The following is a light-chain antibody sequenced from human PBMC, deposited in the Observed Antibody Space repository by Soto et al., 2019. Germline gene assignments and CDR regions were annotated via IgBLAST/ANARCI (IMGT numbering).Light chain of an antibody. CDR2: GAS. CDR1: QSINIY. CDR3: QQSYRSPYT. Sequence: IQMTQSPSSLSASVGDSVTVTCRARQSINIYLNWYQYKPGKAPTLLIYGASSLQSGGPSRFTGCRPLTEFTLTISSLQPEAFANYYCQQSYRSPYTFGQGTKLEIK. V-gene: IGKV1-39*01. J-gene: IGKJ2*01.